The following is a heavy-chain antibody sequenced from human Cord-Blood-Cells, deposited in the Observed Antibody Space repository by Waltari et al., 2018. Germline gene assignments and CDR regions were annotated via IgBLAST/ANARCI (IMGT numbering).Heavy chain of an antibody. V-gene: IGHV3-73*02. J-gene: IGHJ3*02. D-gene: IGHD6-19*01. CDR3: TRHIGWGAFDI. CDR2: IRSKANSYAT. CDR1: GFTFSGSA. Sequence: EVQLVESGGGLVQPGGSLKLSCAASGFTFSGSAMHWVRQASGKGLEWVGRIRSKANSYATAYAASVKGRFTISRDDSKNTAYLQMNSLKTEDTAVYYCTRHIGWGAFDIWGQGTMVTVSS.